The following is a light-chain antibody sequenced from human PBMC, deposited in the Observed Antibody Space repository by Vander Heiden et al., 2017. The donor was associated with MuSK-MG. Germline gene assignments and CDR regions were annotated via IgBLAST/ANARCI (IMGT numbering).Light chain of an antibody. CDR3: QKDNRAPVT. CDR2: DAS. Sequence: DVQMTQSPFSLSASIGDRVTITCRASLGIARFVAWYQQRPGSAPRLLIYDASTLQSGVPSRFSGSGSETDFALTISGLQPEDAATYYCQKDNRAPVTFGGGTKVEIK. J-gene: IGKJ4*01. CDR1: LGIARF. V-gene: IGKV1-27*01.